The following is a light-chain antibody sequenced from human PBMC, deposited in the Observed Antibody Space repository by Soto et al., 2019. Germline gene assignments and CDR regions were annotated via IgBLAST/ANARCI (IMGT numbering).Light chain of an antibody. Sequence: QSALTQPASVSGSPGQSITISCTGTSSDVGGYNYVSWYQQHPGKAPKLMIYDVSNRPSGVSNRFSGSKSGNTASLTISWLQAEDEADYYCSSYKSRSSSTYVFGTGTKVTVL. V-gene: IGLV2-14*01. CDR2: DVS. J-gene: IGLJ1*01. CDR1: SSDVGGYNY. CDR3: SSYKSRSSSTYV.